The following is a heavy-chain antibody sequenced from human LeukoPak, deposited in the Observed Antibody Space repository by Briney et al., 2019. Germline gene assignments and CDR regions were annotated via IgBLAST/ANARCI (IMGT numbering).Heavy chain of an antibody. J-gene: IGHJ3*02. CDR1: GYTFTSYG. CDR2: ISAYNGNT. Sequence: ASVKVSCKASGYTFTSYGISWVRQAPGQGLEWMGWISAYNGNTNYAQKLQGRVTMTTDTSTSTAYMELRSLRSEDTAVYYCARDRPPGEGEIGYYDFWSGPRVAFDIWGQGTMVTVSS. D-gene: IGHD3-3*01. CDR3: ARDRPPGEGEIGYYDFWSGPRVAFDI. V-gene: IGHV1-18*01.